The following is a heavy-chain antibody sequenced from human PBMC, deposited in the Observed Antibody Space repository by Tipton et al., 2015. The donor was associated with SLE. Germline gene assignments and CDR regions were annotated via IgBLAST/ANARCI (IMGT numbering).Heavy chain of an antibody. CDR2: IYYSGST. J-gene: IGHJ4*02. Sequence: TLSLTCTVSGGSISSSSYYWGWIRQPPGKGLEWIGSIYYSGSTYYNPSLKSRVTISVDTSKNQFSLRLSSVTAADTAVHYCARGTSIFGVVRHFDYWGQGTLVTVSS. CDR1: GGSISSSSYY. V-gene: IGHV4-39*07. D-gene: IGHD3-3*01. CDR3: ARGTSIFGVVRHFDY.